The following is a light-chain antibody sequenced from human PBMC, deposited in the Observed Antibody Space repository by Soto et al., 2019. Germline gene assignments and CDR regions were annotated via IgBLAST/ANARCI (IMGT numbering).Light chain of an antibody. CDR3: QSYDSSLSGYV. CDR2: EVS. CDR1: SSDVGGYNY. V-gene: IGLV2-14*01. J-gene: IGLJ1*01. Sequence: QSVLTQPASVSGSPGQSITISCTGTSSDVGGYNYVSWYQQHPGKAPKLMIYEVSNRPSGVSNRFSGSKSGNTASLTISGLQAEDEADYYCQSYDSSLSGYVLGTGTKV.